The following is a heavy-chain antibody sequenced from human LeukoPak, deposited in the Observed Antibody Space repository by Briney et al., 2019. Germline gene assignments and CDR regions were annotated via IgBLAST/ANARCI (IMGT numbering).Heavy chain of an antibody. D-gene: IGHD6-19*01. J-gene: IGHJ4*02. CDR3: ARGWYNSGYYCDY. CDR1: GFSFNSFE. V-gene: IGHV3-48*03. Sequence: GESMGLSCAASGFSFNSFEMSWVRQAPGKGLEWVSYIISSGSNIYYADSVKGRFTISRDNAKNSLYLQMNSLRAEDTAVYYCARGWYNSGYYCDYWGQETLVTVSS. CDR2: IISSGSNI.